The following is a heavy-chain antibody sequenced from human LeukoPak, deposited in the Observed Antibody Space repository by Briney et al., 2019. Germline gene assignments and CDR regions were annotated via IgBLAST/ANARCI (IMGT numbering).Heavy chain of an antibody. D-gene: IGHD6-19*01. CDR2: ISSSGSTI. CDR3: ARGLVIAVAGGGNY. CDR1: GFTFSNAW. Sequence: PGGSLRLSCAASGFTFSNAWRSWVRQAPGKGLEWVSYISSSGSTIYYADSVKGRFTISRDNAKNSLYLQMNSLRAEDTAVYYCARGLVIAVAGGGNYWGQGTLVTVSS. J-gene: IGHJ4*02. V-gene: IGHV3-11*04.